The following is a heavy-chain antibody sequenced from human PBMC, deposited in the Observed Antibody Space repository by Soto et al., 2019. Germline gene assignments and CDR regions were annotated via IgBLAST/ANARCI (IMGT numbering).Heavy chain of an antibody. Sequence: SVKVSCKASGYTFTSYGISWVRQAPGQGLEWMGRIIPILGIANYAQKFQGRVTITADKSTSTAYMELSSLRSEDTAVYYCAPPADFWSGQWGQGTLVTVSS. J-gene: IGHJ4*02. CDR2: IIPILGIA. D-gene: IGHD3-3*01. CDR1: GYTFTSYG. V-gene: IGHV1-69*04. CDR3: APPADFWSGQ.